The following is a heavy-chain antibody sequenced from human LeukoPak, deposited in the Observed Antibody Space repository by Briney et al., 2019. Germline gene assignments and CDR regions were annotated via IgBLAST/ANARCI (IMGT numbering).Heavy chain of an antibody. D-gene: IGHD6-19*01. CDR2: ISGTGGST. Sequence: PGGSLRLSCPASGCTFNNYAMIWVRQAPGKGLEWVSGISGTGGSTFYADSVKGRFRISRDNSKTTLYLQMNRLRVDDTAVYYCAKAVQWAVPGSCLDSWGLGTLVTVSS. CDR3: AKAVQWAVPGSCLDS. CDR1: GCTFNNYA. J-gene: IGHJ4*02. V-gene: IGHV3-23*01.